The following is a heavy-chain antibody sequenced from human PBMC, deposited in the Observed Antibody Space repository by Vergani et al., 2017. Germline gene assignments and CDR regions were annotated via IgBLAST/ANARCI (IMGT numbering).Heavy chain of an antibody. J-gene: IGHJ4*02. Sequence: EVQLLESGGGLVQPGGSLRLSCAASGFTFSSYAMSWVRQAPGKGLEWVSAISGSGGSTYYADSVKGRFTIARDNSKNTLYLQMNSLRAEDTAVYYCAKDMGFTGVVRGFDYWGQVTLVTVSS. CDR1: GFTFSSYA. V-gene: IGHV3-23*01. CDR3: AKDMGFTGVVRGFDY. D-gene: IGHD3-10*02. CDR2: ISGSGGST.